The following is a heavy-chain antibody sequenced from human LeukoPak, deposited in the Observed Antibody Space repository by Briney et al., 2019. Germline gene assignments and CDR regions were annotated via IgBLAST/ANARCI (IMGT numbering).Heavy chain of an antibody. V-gene: IGHV5-51*01. CDR1: GYSFTSYW. Sequence: GESLKISCKGSGYSFTSYWIGWVRQMPGKGLERMGIIYPGDSDTRYSPSFQGQVTISADKSISTAYLQRSSLKASDTAMYYCARHRDGYRIPGDYWGQGTLVTVSS. CDR2: IYPGDSDT. D-gene: IGHD5-24*01. J-gene: IGHJ4*02. CDR3: ARHRDGYRIPGDY.